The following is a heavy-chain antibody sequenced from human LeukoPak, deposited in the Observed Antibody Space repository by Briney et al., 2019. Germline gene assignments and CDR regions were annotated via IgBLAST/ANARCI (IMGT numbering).Heavy chain of an antibody. D-gene: IGHD3-22*01. CDR1: GGSISSGGYS. V-gene: IGHV4-30-2*01. J-gene: IGHJ4*02. Sequence: SETLSLTCAVSGGSISSGGYSWSWIRQPPEKGLEWIGYIYHSGSTYYNPSLKSRVTISVDRSKNQFSLKLSSVTAADTAVYYCASRYYYDSSGYYYGPDYWGQGTLVTVSS. CDR2: IYHSGST. CDR3: ASRYYYDSSGYYYGPDY.